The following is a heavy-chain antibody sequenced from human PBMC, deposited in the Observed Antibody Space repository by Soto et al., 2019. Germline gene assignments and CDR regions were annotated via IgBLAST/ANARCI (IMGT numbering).Heavy chain of an antibody. CDR3: AKGPEQLVHGVFDY. V-gene: IGHV3-23*01. D-gene: IGHD6-6*01. Sequence: GGSLRLSCVASGFTLTNYVMSWVRQPPGKGLEWVSGIGAGGGGTYYADSVKGRFTISRDNSKNTLYLQMNSLRAEDTAVYYCAKGPEQLVHGVFDYWGQGTLVTVSA. J-gene: IGHJ4*02. CDR2: IGAGGGGT. CDR1: GFTLTNYV.